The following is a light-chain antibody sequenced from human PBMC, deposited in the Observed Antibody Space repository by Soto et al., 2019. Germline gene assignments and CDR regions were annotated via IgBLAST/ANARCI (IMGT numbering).Light chain of an antibody. Sequence: DTQMTQSPSTLSASVGDRVTIICRASQYISTQLAWYQQKPGKAPKLLISGAFSLESGVPSRFSGSGSGTEFTLTISSLQPHDFATYYCQKYYSYSTFGQGTKVDIK. J-gene: IGKJ1*01. V-gene: IGKV1-5*02. CDR1: QYISTQ. CDR3: QKYYSYST. CDR2: GAF.